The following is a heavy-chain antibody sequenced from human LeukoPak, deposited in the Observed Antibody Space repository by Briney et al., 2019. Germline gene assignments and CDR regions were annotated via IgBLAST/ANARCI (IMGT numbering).Heavy chain of an antibody. J-gene: IGHJ4*02. V-gene: IGHV2-5*02. CDR3: AHSWAGTSIVGATNFDY. Sequence: SGPTLVNPTQTLTLTCSFSGFSLSTSGVGVGWIRQPPGKALERLALIYWDDDKRYSPSLKSRLTITKDTSKNQVVLTMTNMDPVDTATYYCAHSWAGTSIVGATNFDYWGQGTLVTVSS. CDR2: IYWDDDK. D-gene: IGHD1-26*01. CDR1: GFSLSTSGVG.